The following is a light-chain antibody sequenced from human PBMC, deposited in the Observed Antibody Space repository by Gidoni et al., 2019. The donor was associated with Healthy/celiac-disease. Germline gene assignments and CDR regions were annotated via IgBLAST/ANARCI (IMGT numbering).Light chain of an antibody. V-gene: IGLV2-23*03. J-gene: IGLJ1*01. CDR2: EGN. CDR3: CSYAGSSTFLYV. CDR1: SSDIGSYNL. Sequence: QSALTQPASVSGSPGRSITISCTGTSSDIGSYNLVSWYHQHPGKAPKLIIYEGNKRPSGVSNRFSGSKSGNTASLTISGLQAEDEADYYCCSYAGSSTFLYVFGTGTTVTVL.